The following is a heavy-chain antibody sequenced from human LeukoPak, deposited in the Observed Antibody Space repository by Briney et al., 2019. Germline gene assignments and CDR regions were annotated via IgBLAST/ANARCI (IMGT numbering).Heavy chain of an antibody. Sequence: ASVKVSCTASGYTFTDYYMYWVRQAPGQGLENMGYICPNSGVTNYSQKFRGRVTMTRDTSTSTAYMELSRLRPDDTARYYFAREGVGDLLPRTDNFDMGGEGTMLTLS. CDR3: AREGVGDLLPRTDNFDM. J-gene: IGHJ3*02. CDR2: ICPNSGVT. D-gene: IGHD3-10*01. CDR1: GYTFTDYY. V-gene: IGHV1-2*02.